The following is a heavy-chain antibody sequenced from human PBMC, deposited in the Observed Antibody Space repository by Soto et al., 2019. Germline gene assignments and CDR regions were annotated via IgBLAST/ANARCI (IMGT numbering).Heavy chain of an antibody. Sequence: SETLSLTCAVSGGSISSGGYSWSWIRQPPGKGLEWIGYIYHSGSTYYNPSLKSRVTISVDRSKNQFSLKLSSVTAADTAVYYCARERARRIAAAGHYYYGMDVWGQGTTVTVSS. CDR2: IYHSGST. V-gene: IGHV4-30-2*01. CDR1: GGSISSGGYS. CDR3: ARERARRIAAAGHYYYGMDV. D-gene: IGHD6-13*01. J-gene: IGHJ6*02.